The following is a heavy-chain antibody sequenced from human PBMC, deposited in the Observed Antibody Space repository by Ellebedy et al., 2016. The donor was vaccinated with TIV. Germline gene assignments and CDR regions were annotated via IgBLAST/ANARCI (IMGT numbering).Heavy chain of an antibody. J-gene: IGHJ4*02. CDR3: AREFRPYYYDSSGPYFDY. CDR2: INHSGST. CDR1: GGSFSGYY. V-gene: IGHV4-34*01. D-gene: IGHD3-22*01. Sequence: SETLSLTCAVYGGSFSGYYWSWIRQPPGKGLEWIGEINHSGSTYYNPSLKSRVTISVDTSKNQFSLKLSSVTAADTAVYYCAREFRPYYYDSSGPYFDYWGQGTLVTVSS.